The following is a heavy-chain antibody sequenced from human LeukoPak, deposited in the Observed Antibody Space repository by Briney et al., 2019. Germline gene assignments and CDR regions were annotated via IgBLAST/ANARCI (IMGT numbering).Heavy chain of an antibody. D-gene: IGHD6-19*01. CDR1: GGSISSSNW. V-gene: IGHV4-4*02. Sequence: SETLSLTCAVSGGSISSSNWWRWVRQPPGKGLEWIGEIYHSGSTNYNPSLKIRVTISVDKSKNQFSLKLSSVTAADTAVYYCARIDGYSSGLTYFDYWGQGTLVTVSS. J-gene: IGHJ4*02. CDR3: ARIDGYSSGLTYFDY. CDR2: IYHSGST.